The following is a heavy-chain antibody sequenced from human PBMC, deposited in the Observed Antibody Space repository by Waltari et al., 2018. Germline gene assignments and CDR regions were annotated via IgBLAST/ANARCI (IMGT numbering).Heavy chain of an antibody. J-gene: IGHJ5*02. Sequence: QVQLQESGPGLVKPSQTLSLTCTVSGGSISSGSYYWSWIRQPAGKGLEWIGRIYTSGSTNYNPSLKSRVTISVDTSKNQFSLKLSSVTAADTAVYYCATGDDSGWVAGEGNWFDPWGQGTLVTVSS. CDR2: IYTSGST. V-gene: IGHV4-61*02. D-gene: IGHD6-19*01. CDR1: GGSISSGSYY. CDR3: ATGDDSGWVAGEGNWFDP.